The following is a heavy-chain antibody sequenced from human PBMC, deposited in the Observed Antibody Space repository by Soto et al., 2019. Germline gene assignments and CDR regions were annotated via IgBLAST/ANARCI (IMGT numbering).Heavy chain of an antibody. CDR1: GGSISSGDYY. D-gene: IGHD3-10*01. CDR2: IYYSGST. Sequence: SETLSLTCTVSGGSISSGDYYWSWIRQPPGKGLEWIGYIYYSGSTYYNPSLKSRVTISVDTSKNQFSLKLSSATAADTAVYYWARGVTMVRGVIISGWFDPWGQGTLVTVSS. J-gene: IGHJ5*02. CDR3: ARGVTMVRGVIISGWFDP. V-gene: IGHV4-30-4*01.